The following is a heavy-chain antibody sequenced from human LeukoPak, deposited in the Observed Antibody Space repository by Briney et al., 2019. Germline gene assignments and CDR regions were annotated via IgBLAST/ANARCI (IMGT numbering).Heavy chain of an antibody. Sequence: SETLSLTCAVYGGSFSGYYWGWIRQPPGKGLEWIGTIYHRGSTYYTPSLKSRVTISVDTSKNQFSLKLSSVTAADTAVYYCARFLYSTEPYDYWGQGTLVTVSS. CDR3: ARFLYSTEPYDY. V-gene: IGHV4-38-2*01. D-gene: IGHD6-13*01. CDR1: GGSFSGYY. CDR2: IYHRGST. J-gene: IGHJ4*02.